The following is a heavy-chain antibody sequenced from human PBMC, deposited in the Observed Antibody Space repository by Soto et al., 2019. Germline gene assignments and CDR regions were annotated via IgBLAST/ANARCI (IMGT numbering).Heavy chain of an antibody. V-gene: IGHV1-2*02. J-gene: IGHJ6*02. CDR2: LKPDNGGT. CDR3: ARDLCPLGSGSPCPTFGMDL. D-gene: IGHD3-10*01. CDR1: GYTFTGHY. Sequence: ASVKVSCKASGYTFTGHYMHWVRQVSGRRLEFLGWLKPDNGGTYYAPKFQGRVTFTRDTSNTTAYMEMSGLHSGDTAVYFCARDLCPLGSGSPCPTFGMDLWGQGTTVTV.